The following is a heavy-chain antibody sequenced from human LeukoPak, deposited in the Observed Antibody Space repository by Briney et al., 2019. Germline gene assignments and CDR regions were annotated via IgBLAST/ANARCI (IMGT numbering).Heavy chain of an antibody. Sequence: PSQTLSLTCTVSGGSISSGSYYWSWIRQPAGKGLEWIGRIYTSGSTNYNPSLKSRVNISVDTSKNQFSLKLSSVTAADTAVYYCARAGDFWSGYYVDYWGQGTLVTVSS. D-gene: IGHD3-3*01. CDR3: ARAGDFWSGYYVDY. V-gene: IGHV4-61*02. J-gene: IGHJ4*02. CDR1: GGSISSGSYY. CDR2: IYTSGST.